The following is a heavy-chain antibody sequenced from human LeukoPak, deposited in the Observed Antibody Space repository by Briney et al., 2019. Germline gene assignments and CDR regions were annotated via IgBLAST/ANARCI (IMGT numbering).Heavy chain of an antibody. Sequence: PSETLSLTCTVSGGSISSYYWSWIRQPPGKGLEWIGYIYYSGSTNYNPSLKSRVTISVDTSKNQFSLKLSSVTAADTAVYYCARLGTYYYDSSGYQAFDIWGQGTMVTVSS. J-gene: IGHJ3*02. CDR2: IYYSGST. CDR3: ARLGTYYYDSSGYQAFDI. CDR1: GGSISSYY. V-gene: IGHV4-59*01. D-gene: IGHD3-22*01.